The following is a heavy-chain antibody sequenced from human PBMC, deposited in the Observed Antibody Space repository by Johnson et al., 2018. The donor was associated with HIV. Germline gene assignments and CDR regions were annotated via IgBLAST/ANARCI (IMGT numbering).Heavy chain of an antibody. CDR3: ARARAGSGYFGGLGNAFDT. J-gene: IGHJ3*02. V-gene: IGHV3-30*02. CDR1: GLTFSSYG. Sequence: QVQLVESGGGVVQPGGSLRLSCAASGLTFSSYGMHWVRQAPGKGLEWMAFIRYDGNSKYYSDSVKGRFPISRDNAKKSLFLQMNSLRAEDTALYYCARARAGSGYFGGLGNAFDTWGQGTMVTGSS. D-gene: IGHD5-12*01. CDR2: IRYDGNSK.